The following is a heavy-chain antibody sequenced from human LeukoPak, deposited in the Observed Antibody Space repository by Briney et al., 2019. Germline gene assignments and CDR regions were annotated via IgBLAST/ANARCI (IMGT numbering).Heavy chain of an antibody. CDR2: IYPGDSDT. J-gene: IGHJ4*02. CDR1: GYSFTSYW. D-gene: IGHD3-22*01. V-gene: IGHV5-51*01. CDR3: AGAFSGYQQYYFDY. Sequence: CXGSGYSFTSYWIGWVRQMPGKGLXWMGIIYPGDSDTRYSPSFQGQVTISADKSISTAYLQWSSLKASDTAMYYCAGAFSGYQQYYFDYWGQGTLVTVSS.